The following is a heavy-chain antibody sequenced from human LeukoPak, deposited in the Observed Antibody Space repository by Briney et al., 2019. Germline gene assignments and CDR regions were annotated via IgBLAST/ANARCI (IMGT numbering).Heavy chain of an antibody. D-gene: IGHD3-22*01. J-gene: IGHJ4*02. CDR3: TTSNYYYDSNAWY. CDR2: IKSKIDGGAI. CDR1: GFTFSNAW. Sequence: GGSLRLSCAASGFTFSNAWMNWVRQAPGKGLEWVGRIKSKIDGGAIEYAAPVQGTFTTSRDDSKNTLYLQMNSLKIEDTAVYFCTTSNYYYDSNAWYWGQGALVTVSS. V-gene: IGHV3-15*07.